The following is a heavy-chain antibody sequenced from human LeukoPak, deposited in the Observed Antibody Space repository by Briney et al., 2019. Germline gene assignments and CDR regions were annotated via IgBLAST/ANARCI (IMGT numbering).Heavy chain of an antibody. J-gene: IGHJ5*02. CDR3: ARWVGIRRGNWNDFQNWFDP. D-gene: IGHD1-1*01. V-gene: IGHV4-59*08. Sequence: SETLSLTCTVSGGSISSYYWSWIRQPPGKGLEWIGYIYYSGSTNYNPSLKSRVTISVDTSKNQFSLKLSSVTAADTAVYYCARWVGIRRGNWNDFQNWFDPWGQGTLVTVSS. CDR1: GGSISSYY. CDR2: IYYSGST.